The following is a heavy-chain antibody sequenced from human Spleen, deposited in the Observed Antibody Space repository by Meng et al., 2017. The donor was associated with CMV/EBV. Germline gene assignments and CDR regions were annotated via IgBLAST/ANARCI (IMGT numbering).Heavy chain of an antibody. CDR2: IYSGGST. J-gene: IGHJ5*02. V-gene: IGHV3-66*02. CDR3: VRDLPPYYDFWSGYLDL. CDR1: GFTVSFYS. Sequence: GESLKISCAASGFTVSFYSMNWVRQAPGKGLEWVSVIYSGGSTYYADSVKGRFTISRDNSKNTLYLQMNSLRAEDTAVYYCVRDLPPYYDFWSGYLDLWGQGTLVTVSS. D-gene: IGHD3-3*01.